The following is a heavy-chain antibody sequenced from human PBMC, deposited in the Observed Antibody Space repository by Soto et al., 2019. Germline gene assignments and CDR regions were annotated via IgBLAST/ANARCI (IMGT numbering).Heavy chain of an antibody. CDR2: ISGSGGST. CDR1: GFTFSSYA. J-gene: IGHJ5*02. V-gene: IGHV3-23*01. D-gene: IGHD3-3*01. Sequence: GGSLRLSCAASGFTFSSYAMSWVRQAPGKGLEWVSAISGSGGSTYYADSVKGRFTISRDNSKNTLYLQTNSLRAEDTAVYYCAKESALWSGYNNWFDPWGQGTLVTVSS. CDR3: AKESALWSGYNNWFDP.